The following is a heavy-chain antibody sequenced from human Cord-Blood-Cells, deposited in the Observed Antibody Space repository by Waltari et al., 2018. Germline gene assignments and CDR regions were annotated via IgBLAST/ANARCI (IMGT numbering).Heavy chain of an antibody. CDR3: AKETGYDILTGYYFDY. J-gene: IGHJ4*02. V-gene: IGHV3-23*01. CDR1: AFTFSSYA. Sequence: EVQLLESGGGVVQPGGSLRLSCAASAFTFSSYAMGWVRKGPGKGLEWVSAISGSGGSTYYADSVKGRFTISRDNSKNTLYLQMNSLRAEDTAVYYCAKETGYDILTGYYFDYWGQGTLVTVSS. D-gene: IGHD3-9*01. CDR2: ISGSGGST.